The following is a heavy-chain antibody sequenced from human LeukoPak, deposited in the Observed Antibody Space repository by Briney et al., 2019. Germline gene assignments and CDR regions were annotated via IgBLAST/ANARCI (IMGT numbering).Heavy chain of an antibody. CDR3: ATYYYDSSGSPPDY. D-gene: IGHD3-22*01. J-gene: IGHJ4*02. V-gene: IGHV4-61*02. CDR2: FYISGST. Sequence: PSETLSLTCTVSGGSISSGSYSWSWIRQPAGKGLEWIGRFYISGSTYYNPSLKSRVTISVDTSKNQFSLKLSSVTAADTAVYYCATYYYDSSGSPPDYWGQGTLVTVSS. CDR1: GGSISSGSYS.